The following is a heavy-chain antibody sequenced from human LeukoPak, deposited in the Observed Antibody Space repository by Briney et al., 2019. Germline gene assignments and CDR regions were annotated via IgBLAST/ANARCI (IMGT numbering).Heavy chain of an antibody. Sequence: PGGSLRLSCAASGFTFSSYAMSWVRQAPGKGLEWVSAISGSGGSTYYADSVKGRFTISRDNSKNTLYLQMNSLRAEDTAVYYCARDARQYLFSEWLFHFDYWGQGTLVTVSS. D-gene: IGHD3-3*01. CDR1: GFTFSSYA. CDR3: ARDARQYLFSEWLFHFDY. J-gene: IGHJ4*02. V-gene: IGHV3-23*01. CDR2: ISGSGGST.